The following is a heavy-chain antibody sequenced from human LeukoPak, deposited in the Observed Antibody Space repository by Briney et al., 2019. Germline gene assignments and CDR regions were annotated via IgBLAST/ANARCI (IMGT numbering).Heavy chain of an antibody. D-gene: IGHD3-3*01. Sequence: GGSLRLSCAASGVTFSSYSMNWVCQAPGKGLEWVSSISSSSSYIYYADSVKGRFTISRDNAKNSLYLQMNSLRAEDTAVYYCARYLSPTIFGVVILDYWGQGTLVTVSS. V-gene: IGHV3-21*01. CDR1: GVTFSSYS. CDR3: ARYLSPTIFGVVILDY. CDR2: ISSSSSYI. J-gene: IGHJ4*02.